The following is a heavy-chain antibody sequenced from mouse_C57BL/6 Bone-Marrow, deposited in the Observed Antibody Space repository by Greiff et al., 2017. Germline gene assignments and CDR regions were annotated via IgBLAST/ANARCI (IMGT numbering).Heavy chain of an antibody. Sequence: VQLQQPGAELVMPGASVQLSCKASGYTFTSYWMHWVKQRPGQGLEWIGELDPSDSYTNYNQKFKGKSTLTVDKSSSTAYMQLISLTSEDSAVYYCARANYYIIAWCAYWGQGTLVTVSA. CDR2: LDPSDSYT. CDR1: GYTFTSYW. V-gene: IGHV1-69*01. D-gene: IGHD2-12*01. J-gene: IGHJ3*01. CDR3: ARANYYIIAWCAY.